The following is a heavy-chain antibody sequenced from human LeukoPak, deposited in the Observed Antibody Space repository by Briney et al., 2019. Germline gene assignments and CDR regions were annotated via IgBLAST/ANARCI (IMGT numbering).Heavy chain of an antibody. J-gene: IGHJ4*02. CDR2: FYYSGST. CDR1: GGSISSSSYY. D-gene: IGHD1-26*01. V-gene: IGHV4-39*07. CDR3: ARAVRWELPPSAYYFDY. Sequence: SETLSLTCTVSGGSISSSSYYWGRIRQPPGKGLEWIGSFYYSGSTYYNPSLKSRVTISVDTSKNQFSLKLSSVTAADTAVYYCARAVRWELPPSAYYFDYWGQGTLVTVSS.